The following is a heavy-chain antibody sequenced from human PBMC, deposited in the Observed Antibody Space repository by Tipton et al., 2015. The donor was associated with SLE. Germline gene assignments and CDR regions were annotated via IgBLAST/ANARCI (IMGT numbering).Heavy chain of an antibody. CDR2: INHSGST. V-gene: IGHV4-34*01. Sequence: LRLSCAVYGGSFSGYYWSWIRQPPGKGLEWIGEINHSGSTNYNPSLKSRVTISVDTSKNQFSLKLSSVTAADTAVYYCAGAAPGVQGVNDAFDIWGQGTMVTVFS. J-gene: IGHJ3*02. D-gene: IGHD3-10*01. CDR1: GGSFSGYY. CDR3: AGAAPGVQGVNDAFDI.